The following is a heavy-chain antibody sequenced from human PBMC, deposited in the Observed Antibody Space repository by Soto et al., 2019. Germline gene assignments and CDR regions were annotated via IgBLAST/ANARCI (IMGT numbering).Heavy chain of an antibody. Sequence: PSETLSLTCTVSGGSVSSGSYYWSWIRQPPGKGLEWIGYIYYSGSTNYNPSLKSRVTISVDTTKNQFSLKLSAVTAADTAVYYCASGNGIAVKFDYWGQRTLVTVSS. CDR2: IYYSGST. CDR1: GGSVSSGSYY. CDR3: ASGNGIAVKFDY. V-gene: IGHV4-61*01. J-gene: IGHJ4*02. D-gene: IGHD6-19*01.